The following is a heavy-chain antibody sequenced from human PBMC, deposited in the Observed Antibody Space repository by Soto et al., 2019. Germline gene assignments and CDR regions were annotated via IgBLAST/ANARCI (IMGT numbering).Heavy chain of an antibody. J-gene: IGHJ4*02. CDR1: GFTFSSYS. CDR2: ISSSSSTI. CDR3: ASEDSSGYESVDY. D-gene: IGHD3-22*01. V-gene: IGHV3-48*01. Sequence: PGGSLRLSCAASGFTFSSYSMNWVRQAPGKGLEWVSYISSSSSTIYYADSVKGRFTISRDNAKNSLYLQMNSLRAEDTAVYYCASEDSSGYESVDYWGQGTLVTVSS.